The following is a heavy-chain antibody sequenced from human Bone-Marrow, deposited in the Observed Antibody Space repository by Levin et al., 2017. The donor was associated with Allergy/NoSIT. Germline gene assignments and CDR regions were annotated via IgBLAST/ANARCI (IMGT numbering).Heavy chain of an antibody. CDR2: IYYGGTT. Sequence: SQTLSLTCSVSGDSISTSRYQWGWIRQSPGPGLEWMGSIYYGGTTYYNPSLESRLTFSVDTSKNQFSLKLTSVTAADTAVYYCARQLNSYGSGRYYLDYWGQGTLVTVSS. D-gene: IGHD3-10*01. CDR1: GDSISTSRYQ. CDR3: ARQLNSYGSGRYYLDY. V-gene: IGHV4-39*01. J-gene: IGHJ4*02.